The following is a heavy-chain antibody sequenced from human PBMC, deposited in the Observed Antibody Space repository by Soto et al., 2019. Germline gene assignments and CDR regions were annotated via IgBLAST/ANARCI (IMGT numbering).Heavy chain of an antibody. CDR2: IYRTGST. CDR1: GGSIRSVNYY. Sequence: SETLSLTCTVSGGSIRSVNYYWTWVRQPPGQGLEWIGEIYRTGSTNYNPSLKSRVTISLDKSENQFSLKVTSLTAADTAVYYCASRDPGTSVDYWGQGTLVTVSS. CDR3: ASRDPGTSVDY. D-gene: IGHD1-7*01. V-gene: IGHV4-4*02. J-gene: IGHJ4*02.